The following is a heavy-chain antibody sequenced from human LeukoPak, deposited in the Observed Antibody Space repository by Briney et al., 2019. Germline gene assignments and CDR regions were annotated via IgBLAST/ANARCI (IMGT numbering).Heavy chain of an antibody. CDR2: ISAYNGNT. D-gene: IGHD6-13*01. CDR1: GYTFTTYY. V-gene: IGHV1-18*04. Sequence: ASVKVSCKASGYTFTTYYVHWVRQAPGQGLEWMGWISAYNGNTNYAQKLQGRVTMTTDTSTSTAYMELRSLRSDDTAVYYCAREDSSSWYRFDYWGQGTLVTVSS. J-gene: IGHJ4*02. CDR3: AREDSSSWYRFDY.